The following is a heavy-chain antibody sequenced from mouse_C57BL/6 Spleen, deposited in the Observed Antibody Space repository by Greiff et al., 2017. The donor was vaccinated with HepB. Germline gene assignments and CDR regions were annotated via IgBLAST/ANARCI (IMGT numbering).Heavy chain of an antibody. V-gene: IGHV3-6*01. CDR3: AREEDGYYSFAY. CDR1: GYSITSGYY. J-gene: IGHJ3*01. Sequence: EVKLMESGPGLVKPSQSLSLTCSVTGYSITSGYYWNWIRQFPGNKLEWMGYISYDGSNNYNPSLKNRISITRDTSKNQFFLKLNSVTTEDTATYYCAREEDGYYSFAYWGQGTLVTVSA. D-gene: IGHD2-3*01. CDR2: ISYDGSN.